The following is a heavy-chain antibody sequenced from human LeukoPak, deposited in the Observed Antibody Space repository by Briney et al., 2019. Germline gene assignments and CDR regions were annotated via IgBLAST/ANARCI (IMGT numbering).Heavy chain of an antibody. J-gene: IGHJ4*02. D-gene: IGHD6-13*01. V-gene: IGHV1-2*06. CDR2: INPNSGGT. CDR3: ARIARSAYSSSGGEVDY. CDR1: GYTFTSYY. Sequence: GASVKVSCKASGYTFTSYYMHWVRQAPGQGLEWMGRINPNSGGTNYAQKFQGRVTMTRDTSISTAYMELSRLRSDDTAVYYCARIARSAYSSSGGEVDYWGQGTLVTVSS.